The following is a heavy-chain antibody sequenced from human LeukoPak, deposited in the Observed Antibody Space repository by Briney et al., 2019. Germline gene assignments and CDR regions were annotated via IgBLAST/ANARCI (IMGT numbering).Heavy chain of an antibody. CDR2: ISGSGSST. J-gene: IGHJ4*02. D-gene: IGHD6-19*01. CDR3: AKMTTGDSSGWYFVYYFDY. CDR1: GFTFSSYA. V-gene: IGHV3-23*01. Sequence: GGSLRLSCAASGFTFSSYAMSWVRQAPGKGLEWVSAISGSGSSTYYADSVKGRFTISRDNSKNTLYLQMNSLRAEDTAVYYCAKMTTGDSSGWYFVYYFDYWGQGTLVTVSS.